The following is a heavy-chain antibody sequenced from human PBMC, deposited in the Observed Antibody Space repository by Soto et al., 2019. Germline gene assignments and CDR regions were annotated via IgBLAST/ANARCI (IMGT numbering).Heavy chain of an antibody. V-gene: IGHV4-39*01. CDR1: GGSISSSSYY. J-gene: IGHJ4*02. CDR3: AGHTYDFWSGYSEFFDY. D-gene: IGHD3-3*01. CDR2: IYYSGST. Sequence: QLQLQESGPGLVKPSETLSLTCTISGGSISSSSYYWGWIRQPPGKGLEWIGSIYYSGSTYYNPSLTRRVTNSVVTSKNQFSLKLSSVTAADTAVYYCAGHTYDFWSGYSEFFDYWGQGTLVTVSS.